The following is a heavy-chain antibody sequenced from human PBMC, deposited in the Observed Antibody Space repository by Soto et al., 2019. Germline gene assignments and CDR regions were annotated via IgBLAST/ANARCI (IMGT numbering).Heavy chain of an antibody. D-gene: IGHD3-10*01. CDR2: IYYSGST. CDR1: GGSISSGGYS. CDR3: AREDTMVRGVYDAFDI. J-gene: IGHJ3*02. Sequence: SETLSLTCAVSGGSISSGGYSWSWIRQPPGKGLEWIGYIYYSGSTNYNPSLKSRVTISVDTSKNQFSLKLSSVTAADTAVYYCAREDTMVRGVYDAFDIWGQGTMVTVSS. V-gene: IGHV4-61*08.